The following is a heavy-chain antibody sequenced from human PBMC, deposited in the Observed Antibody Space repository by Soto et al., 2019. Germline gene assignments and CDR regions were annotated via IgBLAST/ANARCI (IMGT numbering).Heavy chain of an antibody. CDR3: ARVRIGYCSSTSCYGGANWFDP. D-gene: IGHD2-2*01. CDR2: ITHSGST. V-gene: IGHV4-34*01. CDR1: GGSFSGYY. Sequence: QVQLQQWGAGLLKPSETLSLTCAVYGGSFSGYYWSWIRQPPGKGLEWIGEITHSGSTNYNPSLKSRVTKSVDTSKNQCSLKLSSVTAADTAVYYWARVRIGYCSSTSCYGGANWFDPWGQGTLVTVSS. J-gene: IGHJ5*02.